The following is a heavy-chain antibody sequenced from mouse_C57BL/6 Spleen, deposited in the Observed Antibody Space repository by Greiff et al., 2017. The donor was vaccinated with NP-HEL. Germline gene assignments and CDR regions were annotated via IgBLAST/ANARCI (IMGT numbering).Heavy chain of an antibody. D-gene: IGHD6-1*01. CDR2: IYPGDGDT. J-gene: IGHJ3*01. Sequence: LQESGPELVKPGASVKISCKASGYAFSSSWMNWVKQRPGKGLEWIGRIYPGDGDTNYNGKFKGKATLTADKSSSTAYMQLSSLTSEDSAVYFCARYQLAFAYWGQGTLVTVSA. CDR3: ARYQLAFAY. CDR1: GYAFSSSW. V-gene: IGHV1-82*01.